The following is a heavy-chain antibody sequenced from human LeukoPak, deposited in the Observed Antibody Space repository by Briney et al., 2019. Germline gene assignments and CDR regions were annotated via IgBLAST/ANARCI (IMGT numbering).Heavy chain of an antibody. J-gene: IGHJ5*02. CDR1: GGSISTHY. V-gene: IGHV4-59*11. D-gene: IGHD2-15*01. CDR3: ARSTLGYCSGGSCSWFDP. CDR2: VYYSGTT. Sequence: SETLSLTCTVSGGSISTHYWSWIRQHPGKGLEWIGYVYYSGTTNYNPSLKSRVTISGDTSKNQFSLKLSSVTAADTAVYYCARSTLGYCSGGSCSWFDPWGQGTLVTVS.